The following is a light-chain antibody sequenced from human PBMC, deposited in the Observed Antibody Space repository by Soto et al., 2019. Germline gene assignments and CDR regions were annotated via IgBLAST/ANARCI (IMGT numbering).Light chain of an antibody. J-gene: IGLJ1*01. CDR1: SSDVGGYDY. CDR2: DVT. CDR3: ISYASINTYV. V-gene: IGLV2-14*01. Sequence: QSVLTQPASVSGSPGQSITISCTGTSSDVGGYDYVSWYQQHPGKAPKLMIYDVTNRPSGVSNRFSGSKSGNTASLTISGLQAEHEADYYCISYASINTYVFGTGTKLTVL.